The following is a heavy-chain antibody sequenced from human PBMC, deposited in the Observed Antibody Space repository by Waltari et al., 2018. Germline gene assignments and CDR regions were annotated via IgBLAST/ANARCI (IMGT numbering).Heavy chain of an antibody. CDR3: ARRDPALLAYNY. Sequence: QITLTESGPTLVKPTQTLSLTCPFPGFSFSTSGLSVDWNRQPPGKALEWLGPIYLNDDKRYSPSLRSRLTITRDTSKNQVVLTMTNMDTVDTATYYCARRDPALLAYNYWGQGAPVTVSA. V-gene: IGHV2-5*01. D-gene: IGHD2-21*01. CDR2: IYLNDDK. J-gene: IGHJ4*02. CDR1: GFSFSTSGLS.